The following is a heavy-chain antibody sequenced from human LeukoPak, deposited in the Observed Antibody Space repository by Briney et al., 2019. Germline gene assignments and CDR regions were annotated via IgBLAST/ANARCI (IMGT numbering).Heavy chain of an antibody. V-gene: IGHV4-59*08. Sequence: SETLSLTCTVSGGSISSYYWSWIRQPPGKGLEWIGYIYYSGSTNYNPSLKSRVTISVDTSKNQFSLKLSSVTAADTPVYYCARHRDSIVTTYFDYWGQGTLVTVSS. D-gene: IGHD3-16*02. CDR2: IYYSGST. J-gene: IGHJ4*02. CDR1: GGSISSYY. CDR3: ARHRDSIVTTYFDY.